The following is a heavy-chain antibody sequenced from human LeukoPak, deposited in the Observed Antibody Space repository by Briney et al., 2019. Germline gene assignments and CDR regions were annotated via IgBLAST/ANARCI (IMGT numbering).Heavy chain of an antibody. CDR3: AKAPGYCSGGSCYSRHYFDY. CDR1: GFTFSSYG. D-gene: IGHD2-15*01. Sequence: GGSLRLSCAASGFTFSSYGMHWVRQAPGKGLEWVAFIRYDGSNKYYADSVKGRFTISRDNSKNTLYLQMNSLRADDTAVYYCAKAPGYCSGGSCYSRHYFDYWGQGTLVTVSS. V-gene: IGHV3-30*02. CDR2: IRYDGSNK. J-gene: IGHJ4*02.